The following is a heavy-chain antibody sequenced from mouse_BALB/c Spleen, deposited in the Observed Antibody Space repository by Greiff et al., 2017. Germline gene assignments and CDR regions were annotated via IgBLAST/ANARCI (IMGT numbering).Heavy chain of an antibody. V-gene: IGHV1S81*02. CDR3: TRGGWLIGFAY. Sequence: QVQLQQSGPELVKPGASVKLSCKASGYTFTSYYMYWVKQRPGQGLEWIGEINPSNGGTNFNEKFKSKATLTVDKSSSTAYMQLSSLTSEDSAVYYCTRGGWLIGFAYWGQGTLVTVSA. CDR1: GYTFTSYY. J-gene: IGHJ3*01. D-gene: IGHD1-1*02. CDR2: INPSNGGT.